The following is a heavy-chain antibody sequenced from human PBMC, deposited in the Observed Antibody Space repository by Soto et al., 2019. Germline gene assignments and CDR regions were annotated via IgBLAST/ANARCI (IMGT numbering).Heavy chain of an antibody. Sequence: QVHLVESGGGVVQPGRSLRLSCAASGFTFSRYGMHWVRQAPGKGLEWVAVILADDSDRDYADSVKGRFSISRDNSKNSLHLQMNSLRAEDTAVYYCARDDDYGANGFDYWGQGTLVTVSS. J-gene: IGHJ4*02. CDR3: ARDDDYGANGFDY. CDR2: ILADDSDR. V-gene: IGHV3-33*01. CDR1: GFTFSRYG. D-gene: IGHD4-17*01.